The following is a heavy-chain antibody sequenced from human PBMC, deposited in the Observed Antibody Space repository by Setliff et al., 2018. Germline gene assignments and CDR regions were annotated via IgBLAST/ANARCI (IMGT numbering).Heavy chain of an antibody. CDR2: TIPSFGST. V-gene: IGHV1-69*05. D-gene: IGHD5-18*01. Sequence: SVKVSCKASGGTFSSYAISWVRQAPGQGLEWMGGTIPSFGSTNYAQKFQDRVTIITDESTSTAYMELSSLRTEDTAVYYCAREGVDTRSSTDYRYYMDVWGKGTTVTVSS. J-gene: IGHJ6*03. CDR1: GGTFSSYA. CDR3: AREGVDTRSSTDYRYYMDV.